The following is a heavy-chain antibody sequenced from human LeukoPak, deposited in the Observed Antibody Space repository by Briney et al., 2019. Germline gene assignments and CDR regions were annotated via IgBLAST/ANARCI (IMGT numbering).Heavy chain of an antibody. CDR2: ISGSGGST. V-gene: IGHV3-23*01. D-gene: IGHD6-19*01. Sequence: GGSLRLSCAASGFTFSSYAMSWVRQAPGKGMEWVSAISGSGGSTYYADSVKGRFTISRDNSKNTLYLQMNSLRAEDAAVYYCAKDHPVAGTFDYWGQGTLVTVSS. CDR1: GFTFSSYA. CDR3: AKDHPVAGTFDY. J-gene: IGHJ4*02.